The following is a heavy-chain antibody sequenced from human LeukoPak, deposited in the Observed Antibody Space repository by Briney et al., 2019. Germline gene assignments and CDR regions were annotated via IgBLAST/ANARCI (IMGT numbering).Heavy chain of an antibody. CDR1: GFPFSSYW. J-gene: IGHJ4*02. Sequence: GGSLRLSCVASGFPFSSYWMTWVRQAPGKGLEWVSAISGSGGSTYYADSVKGRFTISRDNAKNSLYLQMNSLRAEGTAVYYCARGPFWSGYYDDWGQGTLVTVSS. D-gene: IGHD3-3*01. CDR2: ISGSGGST. V-gene: IGHV3-23*01. CDR3: ARGPFWSGYYDD.